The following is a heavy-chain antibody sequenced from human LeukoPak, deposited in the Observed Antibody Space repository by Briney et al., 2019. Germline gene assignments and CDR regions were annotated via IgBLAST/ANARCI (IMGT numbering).Heavy chain of an antibody. CDR2: ISGGSNT. J-gene: IGHJ4*02. CDR1: GFTFSSYG. D-gene: IGHD1-26*01. V-gene: IGHV3-23*01. Sequence: GGSLRLSCAASGFTFSSYGMSWVRQAPGKGLEWVSAISGGSNTYYAGSVKGRFTISRDNSKNTLYLQMDSLRAEDTAVYYCAKELHNSGSPFDYWGQGTLVTVSS. CDR3: AKELHNSGSPFDY.